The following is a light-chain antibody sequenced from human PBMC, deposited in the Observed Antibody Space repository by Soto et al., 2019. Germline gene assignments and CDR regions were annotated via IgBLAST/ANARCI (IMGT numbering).Light chain of an antibody. CDR3: QKYNSDPRT. CDR1: QGIINY. CDR2: GAS. J-gene: IGKJ1*01. V-gene: IGKV1-27*01. Sequence: DIQMTQSPSSLSASVGDRVTISCRASQGIINYLAWYQQKPGKSPKLLIYGASTLQSGVPSRFSGSGSGTDFTLTISSLQPEDVATYYCQKYNSDPRTFGQGTKVDIK.